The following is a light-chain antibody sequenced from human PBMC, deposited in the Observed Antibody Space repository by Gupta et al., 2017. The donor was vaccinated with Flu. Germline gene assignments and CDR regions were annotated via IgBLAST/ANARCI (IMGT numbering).Light chain of an antibody. CDR3: ASWDDSLNGPV. V-gene: IGLV1-44*01. J-gene: IGLJ3*02. CDR2: GSN. Sequence: QSVLTQPPSASGTPGQRVTISCSGSSSNIGSNTVSWYQQLPGTAPKLLFYGSNQRPSGVPDRFSGSKSGTSASLAISGLQSEDEADYYCASWDDSLNGPVFGGGTKVTGL. CDR1: SSNIGSNT.